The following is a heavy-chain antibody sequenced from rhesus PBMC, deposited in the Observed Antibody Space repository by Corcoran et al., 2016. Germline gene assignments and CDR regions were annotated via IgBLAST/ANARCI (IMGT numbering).Heavy chain of an antibody. V-gene: IGHV4-81*01. D-gene: IGHD4-23*01. CDR2: IDGNIAGT. CDR3: ARSKGVTLFDY. CDR1: GGSISGYY. Sequence: QLQLQESGPGLVKPSETLSLTCAVSGGSISGYYWSWIRQPPGKGLEWIGNIDGNIAGTNYNPSLKSRFTMSKDTSKNQFSLKLSSVNAADTAVYYCARSKGVTLFDYWGQGVLVTFAS. J-gene: IGHJ4*01.